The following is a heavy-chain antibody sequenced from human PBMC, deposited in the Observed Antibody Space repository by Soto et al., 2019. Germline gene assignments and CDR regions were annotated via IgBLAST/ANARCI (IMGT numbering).Heavy chain of an antibody. CDR1: GFTFTSSA. J-gene: IGHJ4*02. V-gene: IGHV1-58*01. CDR2: IVAGSGNT. CDR3: AADTGYDSSGYNFDC. Sequence: SVKVSCKASGFTFTSSAVQWVRQARGQRLEWIGWIVAGSGNTNYAQKFQERVTITRDMSTSTAYMELSSLRSEDTAVYYCAADTGYDSSGYNFDCWGQGTLVTVSS. D-gene: IGHD3-22*01.